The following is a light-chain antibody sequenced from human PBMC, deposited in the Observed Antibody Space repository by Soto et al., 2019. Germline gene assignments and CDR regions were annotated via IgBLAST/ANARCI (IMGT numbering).Light chain of an antibody. CDR3: QQFSSYST. CDR2: AAS. V-gene: IGKV1-5*01. J-gene: IGKJ1*01. CDR1: QSIDKW. Sequence: DIQMTKSPSTLSASVGDRVTITCRASQSIDKWSAWYQQKAGQAPMLLIYAASTLESGVPSRFSGSGSGTEFTLTIKSLQPDDFSTDNCQQFSSYSTFGQGTKVDIK.